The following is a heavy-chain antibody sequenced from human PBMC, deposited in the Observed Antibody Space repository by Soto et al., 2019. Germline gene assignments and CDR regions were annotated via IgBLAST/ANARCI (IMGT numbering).Heavy chain of an antibody. CDR1: GFSFGDYA. Sequence: EVQLVESGGDLVQPGRSLRLSCAASGFSFGDYAMHWVRQAPGKGLEWVSGISWKSGSIGYAESVKGRFTISRDNAKNSLYLQMNSLRAEDTALYYCAKSTGGTANGLDVWGQGTTVTVSS. D-gene: IGHD2-8*02. CDR3: AKSTGGTANGLDV. CDR2: ISWKSGSI. J-gene: IGHJ6*02. V-gene: IGHV3-9*01.